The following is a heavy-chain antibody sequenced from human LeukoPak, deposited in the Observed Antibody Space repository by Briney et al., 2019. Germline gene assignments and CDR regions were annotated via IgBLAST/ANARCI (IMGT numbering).Heavy chain of an antibody. V-gene: IGHV4-4*07. CDR2: IYTSGST. CDR3: AREDSSSWLFDY. CDR1: GGSISSYY. J-gene: IGHJ4*02. D-gene: IGHD6-13*01. Sequence: SETLSLTCTVSGGSISSYYWSWIRQPAGQGLEWIGRIYTSGSTNYNPSLKSRVTMSVDTSKNQFSLKLSSVTAADTAVYYCAREDSSSWLFDYWGQGTLITVSS.